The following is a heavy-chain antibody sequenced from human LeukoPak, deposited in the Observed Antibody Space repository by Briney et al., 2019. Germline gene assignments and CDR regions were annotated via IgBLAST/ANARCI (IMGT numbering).Heavy chain of an antibody. V-gene: IGHV3-23*01. D-gene: IGHD2-21*02. J-gene: IGHJ4*02. Sequence: GGSLRLFYAASGFTFNTYAISWVRHAPGKGLEWVSGIGGSGSSTYYAESVKGRFTISRDNSKNTLYLRMNSLRAEDTATYYCAKAFDDYFFDYWGQGTLVTVSS. CDR2: IGGSGSST. CDR1: GFTFNTYA. CDR3: AKAFDDYFFDY.